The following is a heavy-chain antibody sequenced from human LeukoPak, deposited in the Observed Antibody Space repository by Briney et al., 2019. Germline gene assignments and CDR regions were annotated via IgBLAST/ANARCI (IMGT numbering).Heavy chain of an antibody. CDR3: ARVDCSSTSCYAENYYYYMDV. CDR1: GFTFSNYA. D-gene: IGHD2-2*01. V-gene: IGHV3-30*04. Sequence: GRSLRLSCAASGFTFSNYAMHWVRQAPGKGLEWVAVISYDGSNKYYADSVKGRFTISRDNAKNSLYLQMNSLRAEDTAVYYCARVDCSSTSCYAENYYYYMDVWGKGTTVTVSS. CDR2: ISYDGSNK. J-gene: IGHJ6*03.